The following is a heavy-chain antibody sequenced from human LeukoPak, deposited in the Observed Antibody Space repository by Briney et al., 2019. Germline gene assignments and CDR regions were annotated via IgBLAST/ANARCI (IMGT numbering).Heavy chain of an antibody. CDR1: GGSISTYY. V-gene: IGHV4-59*12. CDR3: ARGSSALKNAFDI. J-gene: IGHJ3*02. CDR2: IYHSGST. Sequence: SETLSLTCTLSGGSISTYYWSWIRQPPGKGLEWIGYIYHSGSTNYNPSLKSRVTMSVDTSKNQFSLKLSSVTAADTAVYYCARGSSALKNAFDIWGQGTMVTVSS. D-gene: IGHD3-10*01.